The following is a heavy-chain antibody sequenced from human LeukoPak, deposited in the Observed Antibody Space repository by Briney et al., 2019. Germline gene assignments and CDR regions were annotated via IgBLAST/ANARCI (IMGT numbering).Heavy chain of an antibody. J-gene: IGHJ3*02. Sequence: SETLSLTCAVSGGSISSSNWWSWVRQPPGKGLEWIGEIYHSGSTNYNPSLKSRVTISVDTSKNQFSLKLSSVTAADTAVYYCARGRRRAPRYGSAFDIWSQGTMVTVSS. CDR3: ARGRRRAPRYGSAFDI. V-gene: IGHV4-4*02. CDR1: GGSISSSNW. D-gene: IGHD3-10*01. CDR2: IYHSGST.